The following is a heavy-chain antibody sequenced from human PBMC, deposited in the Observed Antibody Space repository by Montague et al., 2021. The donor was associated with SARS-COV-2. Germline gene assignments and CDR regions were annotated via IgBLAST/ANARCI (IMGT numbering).Heavy chain of an antibody. Sequence: SETLSLTCIVSGESIDRDTYYWGWIRQSPGKGLEWIGSLSSSGSTYYNPSLRIRVTISMDTSKNHFSLKVNSVTATDTAVYFCARPGSVSGWFYFDDWGQGTLVSVSS. D-gene: IGHD6-19*01. J-gene: IGHJ4*02. CDR2: LSSSGST. CDR1: GESIDRDTYY. V-gene: IGHV4-39*02. CDR3: ARPGSVSGWFYFDD.